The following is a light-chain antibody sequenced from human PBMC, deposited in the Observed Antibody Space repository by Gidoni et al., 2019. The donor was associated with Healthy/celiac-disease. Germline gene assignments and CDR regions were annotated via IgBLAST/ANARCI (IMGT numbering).Light chain of an antibody. Sequence: IVLTQSPGTLSLSPGERATLSCRASQSVSSSYLAWYQQKPGQAPRLLIYGASSRATGIPDRFSGSGSGTDFTLTISRLEPEGFAVYYCQQYGSSRWTFGQGTKVEIK. J-gene: IGKJ1*01. V-gene: IGKV3-20*01. CDR2: GAS. CDR3: QQYGSSRWT. CDR1: QSVSSSY.